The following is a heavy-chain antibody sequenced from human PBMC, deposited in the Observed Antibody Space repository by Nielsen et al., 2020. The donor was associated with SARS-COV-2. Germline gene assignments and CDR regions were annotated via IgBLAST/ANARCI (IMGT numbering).Heavy chain of an antibody. J-gene: IGHJ6*03. Sequence: SETLSLTCSVYGGSFSGYHWSWIRQSPGKGLEWIGEINHSGSTNYNPSLKSRVTISIATSKKQFSLNLSSVTAADMAVYYCARRAEGLELWRRYFYYMDVWGKGTTVTVSS. CDR2: INHSGST. CDR1: GGSFSGYH. V-gene: IGHV4-34*01. CDR3: ARRAEGLELWRRYFYYMDV. D-gene: IGHD5-18*01.